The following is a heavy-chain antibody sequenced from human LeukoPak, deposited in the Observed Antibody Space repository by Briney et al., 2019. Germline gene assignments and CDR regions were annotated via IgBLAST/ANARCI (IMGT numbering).Heavy chain of an antibody. V-gene: IGHV3-30-3*01. CDR1: GFTFSSYA. CDR2: ISYDGSSK. CDR3: ARDSPIGVVIIGYFDY. Sequence: PGGSLRLSCAASGFTFSSYAMHWVRQAPGKGLEWVAVISYDGSSKYYADSVKGRFTISRDNSKNTLYLQMNSLRAEDTAVYYCARDSPIGVVIIGYFDYWGQGTLVTVSS. D-gene: IGHD3-3*01. J-gene: IGHJ4*02.